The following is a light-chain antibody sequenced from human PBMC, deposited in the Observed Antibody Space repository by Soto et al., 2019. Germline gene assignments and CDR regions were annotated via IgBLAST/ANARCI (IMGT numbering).Light chain of an antibody. Sequence: QSVLTQPPSASGTPGQRVTISCSGSNSNIGSNTVNWYQQLPGTAPKLLIYSNNQRPSGVPDRFSGSKSGTSASLASSGLQSEDEADYYCAAWDDNLNGVVFGGGTKLTVL. J-gene: IGLJ2*01. V-gene: IGLV1-44*01. CDR2: SNN. CDR1: NSNIGSNT. CDR3: AAWDDNLNGVV.